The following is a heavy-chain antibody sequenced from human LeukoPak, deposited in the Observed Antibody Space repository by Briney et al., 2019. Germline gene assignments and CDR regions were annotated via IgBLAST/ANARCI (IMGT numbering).Heavy chain of an antibody. CDR2: IYSGGST. CDR1: GFTVSSNY. CDR3: ANHLACGSTSCPPFDD. Sequence: GGSLRLSCAASGFTVSSNYMSWVRQAPGKGLEWVSVIYSGGSTYYADSVKGRFTISRDNAKSSLYLQMNSLRAEDTAVYYCANHLACGSTSCPPFDDWGQGTLVTVSS. D-gene: IGHD2-2*01. J-gene: IGHJ4*02. V-gene: IGHV3-53*01.